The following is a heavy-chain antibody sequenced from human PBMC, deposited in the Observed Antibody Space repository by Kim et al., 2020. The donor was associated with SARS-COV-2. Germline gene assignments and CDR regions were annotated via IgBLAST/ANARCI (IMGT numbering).Heavy chain of an antibody. CDR3: ARVAPGTKRLVYWYFDL. J-gene: IGHJ2*01. V-gene: IGHV4-30-2*04. Sequence: HKRRVTRSVDTSKNQFSLKLSAVTAADTAVYYCARVAPGTKRLVYWYFDLWGRGTLVTVSS. D-gene: IGHD1-1*01.